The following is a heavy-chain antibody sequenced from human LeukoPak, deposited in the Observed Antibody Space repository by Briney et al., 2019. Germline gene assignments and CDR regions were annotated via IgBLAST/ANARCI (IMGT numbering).Heavy chain of an antibody. V-gene: IGHV4-59*01. J-gene: IGHJ1*01. CDR1: GGSMSGYF. CDR3: ARSITSSWYGDFQH. Sequence: SETLSLTCTVSGGSMSGYFWSWIRQPPGKGLEWIGYIYYSGSTNYNPSLKSRVTISVDTSKNQFSLRLSSVTAADTAVYYCARSITSSWYGDFQHWGQGTLVTVSS. CDR2: IYYSGST. D-gene: IGHD6-13*01.